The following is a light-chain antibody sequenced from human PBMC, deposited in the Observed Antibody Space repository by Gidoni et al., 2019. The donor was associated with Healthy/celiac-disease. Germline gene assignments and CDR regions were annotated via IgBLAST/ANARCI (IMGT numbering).Light chain of an antibody. CDR1: QSVLYSSNNKNY. CDR2: WAS. V-gene: IGKV4-1*01. J-gene: IGKJ4*01. Sequence: DIVTTQSPYSLAVSLGERATINCKSSQSVLYSSNNKNYLAWYQQKPGQPPKLLIYWASTRESGVPDRFSGSGSGTDFTLTISSLQAEDVAVYYCQQYYSTPLTFGGGTKVEIK. CDR3: QQYYSTPLT.